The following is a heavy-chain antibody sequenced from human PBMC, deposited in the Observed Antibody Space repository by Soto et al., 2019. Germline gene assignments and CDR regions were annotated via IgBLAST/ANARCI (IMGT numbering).Heavy chain of an antibody. V-gene: IGHV4-31*03. CDR2: NYYSGIT. CDR3: ARGSSIGGLYYRMDV. D-gene: IGHD6-6*01. CDR1: GGSISSGGYY. J-gene: IGHJ6*02. Sequence: PSETLSLTCTVSGGSISSGGYYWTWIRQHPGKGLEWIGYNYYSGITYYNPSLKSRVTISLDTSKNQFSLKLSSVTAADTAVYYCARGSSIGGLYYRMDVWAQGTPVTVSS.